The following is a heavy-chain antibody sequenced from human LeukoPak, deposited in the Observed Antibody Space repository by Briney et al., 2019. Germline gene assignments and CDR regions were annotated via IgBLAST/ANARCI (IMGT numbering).Heavy chain of an antibody. J-gene: IGHJ4*02. CDR1: GFTFSRYA. CDR2: IVGSSST. V-gene: IGHV3-21*01. Sequence: PGGSLRLSCSASGFTFSRYAMHWVRQAPGKGLEWVSSIVGSSSTYYADSLKGRFTISRDNAKNSLYLQMNSLRAEDTAVYYCARVGAGSSRDYWGQGTLVTVSS. D-gene: IGHD6-13*01. CDR3: ARVGAGSSRDY.